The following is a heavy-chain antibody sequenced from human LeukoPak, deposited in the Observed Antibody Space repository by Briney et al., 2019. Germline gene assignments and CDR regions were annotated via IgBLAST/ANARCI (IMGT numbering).Heavy chain of an antibody. CDR3: ARGGPVVVVPAAIQGLGY. V-gene: IGHV3-74*01. D-gene: IGHD2-2*02. CDR2: IKSDGSST. J-gene: IGHJ4*02. Sequence: GGSLRLSCAASGFTFTSYWMHCVRQAPRKGLLWVSRIKSDGSSTSYADSVKGRFTISTDNAKNTLYLQMNSLRVEDTAVYYCARGGPVVVVPAAIQGLGYWGQGTLVIVPS. CDR1: GFTFTSYW.